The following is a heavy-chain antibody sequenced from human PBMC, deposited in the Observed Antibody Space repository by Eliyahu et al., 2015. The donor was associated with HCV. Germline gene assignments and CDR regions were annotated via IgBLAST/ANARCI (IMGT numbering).Heavy chain of an antibody. J-gene: IGHJ4*02. CDR2: VSTNTGNP. Sequence: WVRQAPGQGXAWMGWVSTNTGNPIYAQGFTGRFVFSLDISGRTAYLQISSLKAEDTAIYYCATVADSGYDVFDYWGQGSLVTVSS. D-gene: IGHD5-12*01. V-gene: IGHV7-4-1*02. CDR3: ATVADSGYDVFDY.